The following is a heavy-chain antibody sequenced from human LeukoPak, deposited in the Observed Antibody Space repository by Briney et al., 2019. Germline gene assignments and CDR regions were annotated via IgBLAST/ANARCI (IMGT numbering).Heavy chain of an antibody. CDR1: GGSISSGGYY. D-gene: IGHD3-10*01. J-gene: IGHJ4*02. V-gene: IGHV4-30-2*01. Sequence: PSETLSLTCTVSGGSISSGGYYWSWLRQPPGKGLEWIGYIYHSGSTYYNPSLKSRVTISVDRSKNQFSLKLSSVTAADTAVYYCARDRGGYWGQGTLVTVSS. CDR2: IYHSGST. CDR3: ARDRGGY.